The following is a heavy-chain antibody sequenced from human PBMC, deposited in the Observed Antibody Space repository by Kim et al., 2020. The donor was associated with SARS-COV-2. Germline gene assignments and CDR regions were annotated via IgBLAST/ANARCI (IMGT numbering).Heavy chain of an antibody. CDR1: GGTFSSYA. V-gene: IGHV1-69*13. D-gene: IGHD6-6*01. CDR3: ARGQLEFSYYYYGMDV. J-gene: IGHJ6*02. CDR2: IIPIFGTA. Sequence: SVKVSCKASGGTFSSYAISWVRQAPGQGLEWMGGIIPIFGTANYAQKFQGRVTITADESTSTAYMELSSLRSEDTAVYYCARGQLEFSYYYYGMDVWGQGTTVTVSS.